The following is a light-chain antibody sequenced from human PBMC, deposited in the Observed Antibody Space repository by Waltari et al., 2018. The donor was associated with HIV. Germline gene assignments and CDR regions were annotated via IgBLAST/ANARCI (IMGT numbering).Light chain of an antibody. CDR2: WSS. CDR3: QQYFSVPYT. V-gene: IGKV4-1*01. Sequence: DVVMTQSPDSLAVSLGERATLNFQSNQRLFYTSDNKNFLAWYQQKAGQRPRLLIYWSSTRASGVPDRFSGSGSETDFTLTITSLQAEDVAIYCCQQYFSVPYTFGQGTKLEIK. J-gene: IGKJ2*01. CDR1: QRLFYTSDNKNF.